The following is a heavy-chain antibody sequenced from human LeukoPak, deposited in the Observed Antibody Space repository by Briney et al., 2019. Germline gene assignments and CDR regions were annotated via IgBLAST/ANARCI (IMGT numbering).Heavy chain of an antibody. J-gene: IGHJ3*02. CDR1: GGSISTNYYY. V-gene: IGHV4-39*07. CDR2: IYYSGST. CDR3: ARGTGPIPQAFDI. D-gene: IGHD2-8*02. Sequence: SETLSLTCSVSGGSISTNYYYWGWIRQPPGKGLEWIASIYYSGSTNYNPSLKSRVTISVDRSKNQFSLKLSSVTAADTAVYYCARGTGPIPQAFDIWGQGTMVTVSS.